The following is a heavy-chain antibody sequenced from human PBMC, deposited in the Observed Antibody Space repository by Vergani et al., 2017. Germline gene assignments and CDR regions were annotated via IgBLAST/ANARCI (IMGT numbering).Heavy chain of an antibody. J-gene: IGHJ4*02. V-gene: IGHV4-39*01. CDR3: ARQVILTYYYGSGSYPFDY. Sequence: QLQLQESGPGLVKPSETLSLTCTVSGGSISSSSYYWGWIRQPPGKGLEWIGSIYYGGSTYYNPSLKSRVTISVDTSKNQFSLKLSSVTAADTAVYYCARQVILTYYYGSGSYPFDYWGQGTLVTVSS. CDR1: GGSISSSSYY. D-gene: IGHD3-10*01. CDR2: IYYGGST.